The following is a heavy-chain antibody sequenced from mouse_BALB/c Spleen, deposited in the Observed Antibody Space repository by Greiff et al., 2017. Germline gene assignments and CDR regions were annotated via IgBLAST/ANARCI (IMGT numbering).Heavy chain of an antibody. CDR2: ILPGSGST. CDR1: GYTFSSYW. CDR3: ARWGLLRSHYYAMDY. V-gene: IGHV1-9*01. D-gene: IGHD1-1*01. J-gene: IGHJ4*01. Sequence: VQLQESGAELMKPGASVKISCTATGYTFSSYWIEWVKQRPGHGLEWIGEILPGSGSTNYNEKFKGKATFTADTSSNTAYMQLSSLTSEDSAVYYCARWGLLRSHYYAMDYWGQGTSVTVSS.